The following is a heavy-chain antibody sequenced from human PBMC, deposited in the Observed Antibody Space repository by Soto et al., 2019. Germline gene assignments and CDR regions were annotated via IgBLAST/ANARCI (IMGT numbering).Heavy chain of an antibody. CDR3: ARDASTKAFEY. Sequence: GASVKVSCKASGYTYTRYAMHWVRQAPGQRLEWMGWINAGNGNTKYSQKFQGRVTMTRNTSISTAYMELSSLRSEDTAVYYCARDASTKAFEYWGQGTLVTVSS. J-gene: IGHJ4*02. D-gene: IGHD5-12*01. CDR2: INAGNGNT. V-gene: IGHV1-3*01. CDR1: GYTYTRYA.